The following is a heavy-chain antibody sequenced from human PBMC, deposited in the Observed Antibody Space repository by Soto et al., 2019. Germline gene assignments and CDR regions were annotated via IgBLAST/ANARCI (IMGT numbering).Heavy chain of an antibody. CDR2: IWYDGSNK. CDR3: ARESGALIVSRYVGFDP. V-gene: IGHV3-33*01. Sequence: QVQLVESGGGVVQPGRSLRLSCAASGFTFSSYGMHWVRQAPGKGLDWVAVIWYDGSNKYYADSVKGRFTISRDNSKNTRYLQMTSLRAVDTAVYCGARESGALIVSRYVGFDPWGGGSLVTVCS. D-gene: IGHD3-16*01. J-gene: IGHJ5*02. CDR1: GFTFSSYG.